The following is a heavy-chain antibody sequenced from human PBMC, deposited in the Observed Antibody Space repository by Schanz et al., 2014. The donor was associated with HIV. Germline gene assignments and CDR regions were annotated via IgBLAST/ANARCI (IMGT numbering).Heavy chain of an antibody. Sequence: QVQLVQSGAEVKKPGSSVTVSCKASGGTFSSSAISWVRQAPGQGLEWMGGNIPIFDTTNYAQKFQGRVTITADKSTSTVYMDLSSLRSEDTAVYYCARTYTGDWSTGADWGQGTLVTVSS. J-gene: IGHJ4*02. CDR1: GGTFSSSA. CDR3: ARTYTGDWSTGAD. V-gene: IGHV1-69*06. CDR2: NIPIFDTT. D-gene: IGHD2-21*02.